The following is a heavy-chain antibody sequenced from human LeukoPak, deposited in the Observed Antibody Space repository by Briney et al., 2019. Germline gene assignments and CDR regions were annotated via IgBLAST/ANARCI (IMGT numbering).Heavy chain of an antibody. Sequence: PGGSLRLSCAASGFTFSSYGMHWVRQAPGKGLEWLAYIRHDGSNKYYADCVKGRFTISRDNPKNSLFLQMNSLRDEDTAVYYCARAGAHCSGGSCYIDYWGQGTLVTVSS. CDR1: GFTFSSYG. V-gene: IGHV3-30*02. D-gene: IGHD2-15*01. CDR3: ARAGAHCSGGSCYIDY. J-gene: IGHJ4*02. CDR2: IRHDGSNK.